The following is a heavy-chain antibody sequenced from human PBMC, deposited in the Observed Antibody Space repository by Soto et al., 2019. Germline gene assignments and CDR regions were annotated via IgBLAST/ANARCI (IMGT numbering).Heavy chain of an antibody. D-gene: IGHD2-2*02. Sequence: GGSLRLSCAASGFTFNTYGMHWVRQAPGKGLEWVAVISYDGSGKYYVDSVKGRFTISKDNSKNTLYLQMNSLRPEDTAVYYCAKSPNFYCSSPNCYKYYFDHWGQGTRVTVSS. CDR3: AKSPNFYCSSPNCYKYYFDH. J-gene: IGHJ4*02. V-gene: IGHV3-30*18. CDR2: ISYDGSGK. CDR1: GFTFNTYG.